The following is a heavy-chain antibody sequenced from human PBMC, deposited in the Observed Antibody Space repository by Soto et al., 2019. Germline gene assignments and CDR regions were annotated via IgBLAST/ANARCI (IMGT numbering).Heavy chain of an antibody. CDR1: GGSISSGGYY. D-gene: IGHD3-22*01. J-gene: IGHJ4*02. CDR2: IYYSGST. CDR3: ASGDTDSSGYYFDY. V-gene: IGHV4-31*03. Sequence: SETLSLTCTVSGGSISSGGYYWSWIRQHPGKGLEWIGYIYYSGSTYYNPSLKSRVTISVDTSKNQFSLKLSSVTAADTAVYYCASGDTDSSGYYFDYWGQGTLVTVSS.